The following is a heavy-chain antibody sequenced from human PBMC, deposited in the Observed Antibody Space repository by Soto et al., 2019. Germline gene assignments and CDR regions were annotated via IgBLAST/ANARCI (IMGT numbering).Heavy chain of an antibody. J-gene: IGHJ5*01. CDR3: AKIISGLVSCSTATCYADS. V-gene: IGHV3-23*01. CDR2: ISGGGRAT. D-gene: IGHD2-2*01. Sequence: GGSLRLSCAASGFTFSSYAMTWVRQAPGKGLEWVSVISGGGRATYYADSVKGRFTISRDNSKNTLYLQMNSLRAEDTALYYCAKIISGLVSCSTATCYADSWGQGTLVPVSS. CDR1: GFTFSSYA.